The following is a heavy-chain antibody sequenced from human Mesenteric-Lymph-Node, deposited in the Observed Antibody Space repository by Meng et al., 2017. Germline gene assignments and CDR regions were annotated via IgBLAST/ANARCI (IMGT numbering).Heavy chain of an antibody. J-gene: IGHJ4*02. V-gene: IGHV1-18*01. CDR3: ATGSSSWYLLSF. CDR2: INAYNGNT. D-gene: IGHD6-13*01. Sequence: ASVKVSCKASGYTFNSYGINWVRQAPGEGLEWMGWINAYNGNTNYAQKVQGRVTMTEDTSTDTAYMELSSLRSEDTAVYYCATGSSSWYLLSFWGQGTLVTVSS. CDR1: GYTFNSYG.